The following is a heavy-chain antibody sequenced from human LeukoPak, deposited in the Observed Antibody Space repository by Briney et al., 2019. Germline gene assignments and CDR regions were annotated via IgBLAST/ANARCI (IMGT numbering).Heavy chain of an antibody. J-gene: IGHJ6*03. CDR1: GYTFTGYY. D-gene: IGHD2-8*01. Sequence: ASVKVSCKTSGYTFTGYYMHWVRQAPGQGLEWMGWINFNSGGTNYAQKFQGRVTMTRDTSISTAYMELTRLRSDDTAVYYCARGGLRVMVYRLYYMDVWGKGTTVTVSS. V-gene: IGHV1-2*02. CDR3: ARGGLRVMVYRLYYMDV. CDR2: INFNSGGT.